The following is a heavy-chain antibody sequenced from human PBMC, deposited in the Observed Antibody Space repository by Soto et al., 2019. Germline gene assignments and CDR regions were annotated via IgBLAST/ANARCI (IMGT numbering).Heavy chain of an antibody. V-gene: IGHV4-34*01. CDR1: GGSFSGYY. CDR3: ARDSPIAAAGNRFDY. CDR2: INHSGST. J-gene: IGHJ4*02. D-gene: IGHD6-13*01. Sequence: SETLSLTCAVYGGSFSGYYWSWIRQPPGKGLEWIGEINHSGSTNYNPSLKSRVTISVDTSKNQFSLKLSSVTAADTAVYYCARDSPIAAAGNRFDYWGQGTLVTVSS.